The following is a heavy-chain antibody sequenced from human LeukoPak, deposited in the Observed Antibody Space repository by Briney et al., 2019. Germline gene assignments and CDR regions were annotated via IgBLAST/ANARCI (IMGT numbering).Heavy chain of an antibody. D-gene: IGHD3-22*01. V-gene: IGHV1-46*01. CDR2: INPSGGST. CDR1: GYTFSIYG. CDR3: ARDLSPQSESYYYDSSGYYPDY. Sequence: ASVTVSCKASGYTFSIYGITWVRQAPGQGLEWMGIINPSGGSTSYAQKFQGRVTMTRDTSTSTVYMELSSLRSEDTAVYYCARDLSPQSESYYYDSSGYYPDYWGQGTLVTVSS. J-gene: IGHJ4*02.